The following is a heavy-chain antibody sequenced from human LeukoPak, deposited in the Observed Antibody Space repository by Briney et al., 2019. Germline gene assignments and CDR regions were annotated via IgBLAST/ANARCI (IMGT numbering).Heavy chain of an antibody. V-gene: IGHV4-61*02. Sequence: SETLSLTCAVSGGSISSGSYYWSWIRQPAGKGLGWIGRIYTSGSTNYNPSLKSRVTISVDTSKNQFSLKLSSVTAADTAVYYCARDRAAAGLTMFGVFDYWGQGTLVTVSS. CDR1: GGSISSGSYY. CDR2: IYTSGST. CDR3: ARDRAAAGLTMFGVFDY. J-gene: IGHJ4*02. D-gene: IGHD6-13*01.